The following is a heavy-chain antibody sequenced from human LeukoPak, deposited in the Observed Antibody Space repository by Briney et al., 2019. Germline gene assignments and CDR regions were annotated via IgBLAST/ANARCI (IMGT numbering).Heavy chain of an antibody. CDR1: GFTFSSYE. CDR2: ISSSGSTI. J-gene: IGHJ5*02. Sequence: GGSLRLSCAASGFTFSSYEMNWVRQAPGKGLEWVSYISSSGSTIYYADSVKGRFTISRGKSKNTVYLQMNSLRFEDTAMYYCARNWFDPWGQGTLVTVSS. V-gene: IGHV3-48*03. CDR3: ARNWFDP.